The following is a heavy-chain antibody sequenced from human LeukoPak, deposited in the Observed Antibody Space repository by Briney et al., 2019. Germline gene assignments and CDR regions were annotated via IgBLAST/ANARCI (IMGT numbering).Heavy chain of an antibody. CDR2: ISQDVSHK. Sequence: GGSLRPSCAASGFTFSSYWMSWVRQAPGKGLQSVAYISQDVSHKYYVDSVKGRFTISRDNAKNSLHLEMNSLRAEDAALYYCARVGYNGWNFENWGQGTLVTVSS. CDR1: GFTFSSYW. D-gene: IGHD5-12*01. CDR3: ARVGYNGWNFEN. J-gene: IGHJ4*02. V-gene: IGHV3-7*01.